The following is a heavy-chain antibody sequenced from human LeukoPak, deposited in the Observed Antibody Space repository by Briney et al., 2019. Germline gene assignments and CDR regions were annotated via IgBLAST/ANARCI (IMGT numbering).Heavy chain of an antibody. D-gene: IGHD2-21*02. CDR2: INTDGSST. CDR1: GFTFSSYW. J-gene: IGHJ3*02. CDR3: TLPRDAFDI. Sequence: GGSLRLSCAASGFTFSSYWVHWVRQAPGKGLVRVSRINTDGSSTSYADSVKGRFTISRDNAKNTLYLQMNRLRAEDTAVYYCTLPRDAFDIRGQGTMVTVSS. V-gene: IGHV3-74*01.